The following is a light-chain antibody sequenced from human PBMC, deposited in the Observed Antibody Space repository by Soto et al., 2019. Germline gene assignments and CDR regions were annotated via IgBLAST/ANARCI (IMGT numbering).Light chain of an antibody. Sequence: DIQMTQSPSSLSASVGDRVTITCRASQSIDKYLIWYQQKPGKAPKLQIYTASTLHTGVPPRFSGSGSGTDFTLTISGLQPEDFATYFCQQSFSSPPYTFGQGTKLEI. CDR1: QSIDKY. V-gene: IGKV1-39*01. CDR3: QQSFSSPPYT. CDR2: TAS. J-gene: IGKJ2*01.